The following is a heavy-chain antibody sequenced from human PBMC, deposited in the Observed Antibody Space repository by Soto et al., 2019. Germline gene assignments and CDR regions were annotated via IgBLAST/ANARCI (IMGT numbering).Heavy chain of an antibody. J-gene: IGHJ6*02. V-gene: IGHV3-30-3*01. Sequence: QVQLVESGGGVVQPGRSLRLSCAASGFTFSSYAMHWVRQASGKGLEWVAVISYDGSNKYYADSVKGRFTISRDNSKNTLYLQMNSLRAEDTAVYYCARDKDYSNYARRLYGMDVWGQGTTVTVSS. CDR2: ISYDGSNK. CDR1: GFTFSSYA. D-gene: IGHD4-4*01. CDR3: ARDKDYSNYARRLYGMDV.